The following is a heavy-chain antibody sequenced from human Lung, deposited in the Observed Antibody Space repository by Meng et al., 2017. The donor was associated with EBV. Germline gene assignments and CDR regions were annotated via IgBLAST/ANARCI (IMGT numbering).Heavy chain of an antibody. D-gene: IGHD1-26*01. CDR3: ARVEVGITSGDY. J-gene: IGHJ4*02. CDR2: INAYNGDT. Sequence: QVLLVQSGDGVKKPGASVKVSCKASGYTFTNYGITWVRQAPGQGLEWMGWINAYNGDTNYAQTLQGRVTMTTDTSTSTAYMELRSLRSDDTAVYYCARVEVGITSGDYWGQGTLVTVSS. CDR1: GYTFTNYG. V-gene: IGHV1-18*01.